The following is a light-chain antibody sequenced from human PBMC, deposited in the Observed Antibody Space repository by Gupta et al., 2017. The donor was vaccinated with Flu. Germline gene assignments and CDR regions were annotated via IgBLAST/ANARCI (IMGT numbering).Light chain of an antibody. CDR1: QSVSSY. Sequence: EIVLTQSPATLSLSPGERATLSCRASQSVSSYLAWYQQKPGQAPRLLIYDASNRATGIPARFSGSGSGTDFTLTISSLEPEDFAVYYCQQRGAWPLTFGEGTLLEIK. CDR3: QQRGAWPLT. J-gene: IGKJ5*01. CDR2: DAS. V-gene: IGKV3-11*01.